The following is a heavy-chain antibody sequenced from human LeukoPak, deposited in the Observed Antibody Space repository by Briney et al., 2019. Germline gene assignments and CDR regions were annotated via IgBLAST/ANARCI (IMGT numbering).Heavy chain of an antibody. D-gene: IGHD3-16*01. Sequence: VSDGSISGXXXXWXXXXXXXXLEXIXFVYYSGSTNYNPSLKGRVTISLDTSRNQFSLKLSSVTAADTALYYCARRFIGHSASWGAFDIWGQGTMVTVSS. CDR1: DGSISGXX. J-gene: IGHJ3*02. CDR2: VYYSGST. V-gene: IGHV4-59*08. CDR3: ARRFIGHSASWGAFDI.